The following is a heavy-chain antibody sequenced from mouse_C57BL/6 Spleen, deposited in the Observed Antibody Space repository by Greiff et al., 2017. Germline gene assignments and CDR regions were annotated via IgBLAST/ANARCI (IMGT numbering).Heavy chain of an antibody. J-gene: IGHJ2*01. CDR3: ARSEVGFDY. CDR2: IDPSDSYT. V-gene: IGHV1-69*01. D-gene: IGHD1-1*02. CDR1: GYTFTSYW. Sequence: QVQLQQPGAELVMPGASVKLSCKASGYTFTSYWMHWVKQRPGQGLEWIGEIDPSDSYTNYNGKFKGKATLTADKSSSTAYMQLSSLTSEDSAVYFCARSEVGFDYWGQGTTLTVSS.